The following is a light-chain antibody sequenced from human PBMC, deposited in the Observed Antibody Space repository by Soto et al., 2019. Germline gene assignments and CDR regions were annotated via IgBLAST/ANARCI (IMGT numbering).Light chain of an antibody. J-gene: IGKJ3*01. V-gene: IGKV3-20*01. CDR2: GAS. CDR1: QSVSSSY. Sequence: EIVLTQSPGTLSLSPGEIATLSCRASQSVSSSYLAWYQQKPGQAPRLLICGASGRATGIPDRFSGSGSGTDFTLTISRLEPEDFAVYYCQQYGSSLFTFGPGNKVDIK. CDR3: QQYGSSLFT.